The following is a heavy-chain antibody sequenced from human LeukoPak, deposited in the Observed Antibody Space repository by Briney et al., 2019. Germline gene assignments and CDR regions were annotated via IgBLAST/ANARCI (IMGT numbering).Heavy chain of an antibody. J-gene: IGHJ4*02. V-gene: IGHV3-73*01. Sequence: GGSLRLSCAASGFTFSGSAMHWVRQASGKGLEWVGRIRSKANSYATAYAASVKGRFTISRDDSKNTAYLQMNSLKTEDTAVYYCTRHPGDSSGWEYYFDYWGQGTLVTVSS. CDR2: IRSKANSYAT. D-gene: IGHD6-19*01. CDR1: GFTFSGSA. CDR3: TRHPGDSSGWEYYFDY.